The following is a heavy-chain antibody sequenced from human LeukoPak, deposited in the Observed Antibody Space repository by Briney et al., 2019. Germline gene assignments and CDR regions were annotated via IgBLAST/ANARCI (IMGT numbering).Heavy chain of an antibody. D-gene: IGHD1-1*01. V-gene: IGHV3-33*01. CDR3: ARDIQVGTFDV. J-gene: IGHJ3*01. Sequence: PGRSLRLSCAASGFTFRTYGFHWVRRAPGKGLEWVAVIWYDGSKEYYTDSVKGRFTISKDNSKNTVYLRMDSLRADDTALYYCARDIQVGTFDVWGQGTMVTVSS. CDR2: IWYDGSKE. CDR1: GFTFRTYG.